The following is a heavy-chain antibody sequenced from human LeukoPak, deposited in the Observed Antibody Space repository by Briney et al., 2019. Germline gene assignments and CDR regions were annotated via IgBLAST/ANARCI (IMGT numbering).Heavy chain of an antibody. CDR1: GGSFSGYY. V-gene: IGHV4-34*01. D-gene: IGHD3-3*01. Sequence: KPSETLSLICAVYGGSFSGYYWSWIRQPPGKGLEWIGEINHSGSTNYNPSLKSRVTISVDTSKNQFSLKLSSVTAADTAVYYCARGKGYDFWSGYSPFAYWGQGTLVTVSS. J-gene: IGHJ4*02. CDR2: INHSGST. CDR3: ARGKGYDFWSGYSPFAY.